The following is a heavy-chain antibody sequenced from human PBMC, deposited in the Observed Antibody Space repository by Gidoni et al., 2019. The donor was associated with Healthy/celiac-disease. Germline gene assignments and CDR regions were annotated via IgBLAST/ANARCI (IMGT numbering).Heavy chain of an antibody. D-gene: IGHD2-2*01. J-gene: IGHJ4*02. Sequence: QVQLVESGGGVVQPGRSLRLSCAASGFTFRSYARHWVRQAPGTGLVWGAVISYDGSNKYYADSVKGRFTISRDNSKNTLYLQMNSLRAEDTAVYYCARSGLVVPAAGYFDYWGQGTLVTVSS. CDR2: ISYDGSNK. CDR3: ARSGLVVPAAGYFDY. CDR1: GFTFRSYA. V-gene: IGHV3-30-3*01.